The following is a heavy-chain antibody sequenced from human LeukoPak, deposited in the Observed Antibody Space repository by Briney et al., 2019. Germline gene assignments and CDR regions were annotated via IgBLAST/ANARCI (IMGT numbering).Heavy chain of an antibody. Sequence: GGSLRLSCAASGFIFSNYWMHWVRHAPGKGLLWVARISSDGTDSSYADSVKGRFTISRDNAKNTLYLEMNSLRAEVTAVYFCAKSDPPVPYWGQGTLVTVSS. CDR1: GFIFSNYW. V-gene: IGHV3-74*01. CDR3: AKSDPPVPY. J-gene: IGHJ4*02. CDR2: ISSDGTDS.